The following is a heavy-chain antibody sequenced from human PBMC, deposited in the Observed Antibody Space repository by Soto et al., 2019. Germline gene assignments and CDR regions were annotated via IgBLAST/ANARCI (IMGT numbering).Heavy chain of an antibody. CDR3: TTDGRFFEWLLYFDY. CDR1: GFTFSNAW. D-gene: IGHD3-3*01. J-gene: IGHJ4*02. V-gene: IGHV3-15*01. Sequence: GESLKISCAASGFTFSNAWMSWVRQAPGKGLEWVGRIKSKTDGGTTDYAAPVKGRFTISRDDSKNTLYLQMNSLKTEDTAVYYCTTDGRFFEWLLYFDYWGQGTLVTVSS. CDR2: IKSKTDGGTT.